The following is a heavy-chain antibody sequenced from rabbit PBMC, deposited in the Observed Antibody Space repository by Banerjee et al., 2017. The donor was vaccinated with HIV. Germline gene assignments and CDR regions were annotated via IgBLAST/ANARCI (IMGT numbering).Heavy chain of an antibody. CDR3: ARDLAGVIGWNFNF. V-gene: IGHV1S45*01. CDR1: GFSFSNKYV. CDR2: IFAGSSGST. Sequence: QEQLEESGGDLVKPEGSLTLTCTASGFSFSNKYVMCWVRQAPGKGLEWIACIFAGSSGSTWYASWAKGRFTISKASSTTVTLQMTSLTAADTATYFCARDLAGVIGWNFNFWGPGTLVTVS. D-gene: IGHD4-1*01. J-gene: IGHJ4*01.